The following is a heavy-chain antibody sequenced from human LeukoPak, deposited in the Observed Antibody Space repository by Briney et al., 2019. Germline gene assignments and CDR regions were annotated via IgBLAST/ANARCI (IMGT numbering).Heavy chain of an antibody. CDR1: GFTVSSIY. V-gene: IGHV3-53*01. CDR2: IYSGGST. D-gene: IGHD4-17*01. Sequence: GGSLRLSCAASGFTVSSIYMSWVRQAPGKGLEWVSVIYSGGSTYYADSVKGRFTISRDNSKNTLYLQMNSLRAEDTAVYYCARVRPRNYYYGMDVWGQGTTVTVSS. J-gene: IGHJ6*02. CDR3: ARVRPRNYYYGMDV.